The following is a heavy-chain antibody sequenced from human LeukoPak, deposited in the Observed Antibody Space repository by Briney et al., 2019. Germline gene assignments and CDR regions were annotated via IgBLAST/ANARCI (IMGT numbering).Heavy chain of an antibody. CDR1: GFTFSSYD. Sequence: GGSLRLSCAASGFTFSSYDMHWVRQATGKGLEWVSAIGTAGDTYYPGSVKGRFTISRENAKNSLYLQMNSLRAGDTAVYYCARTVSGSVLFDIWGQGTMVTVSS. D-gene: IGHD6-25*01. V-gene: IGHV3-13*01. CDR3: ARTVSGSVLFDI. J-gene: IGHJ3*02. CDR2: IGTAGDT.